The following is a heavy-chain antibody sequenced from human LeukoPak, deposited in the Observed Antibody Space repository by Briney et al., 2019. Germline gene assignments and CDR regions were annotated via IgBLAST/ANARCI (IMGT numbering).Heavy chain of an antibody. Sequence: TGGSLRLSCAASGFTFSSYGMSWVRQAPGKGLEWVSAISGSGGSTYYADSVKGRFTISRDNSKNTLYLQMNSLRAEDTAVYYCARAAGGLLWFGEYYKGYYFDYWGQGTLVTVSS. CDR2: ISGSGGST. V-gene: IGHV3-23*01. J-gene: IGHJ4*02. CDR1: GFTFSSYG. CDR3: ARAAGGLLWFGEYYKGYYFDY. D-gene: IGHD3-10*01.